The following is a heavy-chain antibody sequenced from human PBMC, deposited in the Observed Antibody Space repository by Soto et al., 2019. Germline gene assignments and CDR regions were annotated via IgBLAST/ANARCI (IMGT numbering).Heavy chain of an antibody. CDR3: ARDLSSTSWGYYYYGMDV. Sequence: QVQLVESGGGVVQPGRSLRLSCAASGFTFSSYAMHWVRQAPGKGLEWVAVISYDGSNKYYADSVKGRFTISRDNSKNTLYLQMNSLRAEDTAVYYCARDLSSTSWGYYYYGMDVWGQETTVTVSS. CDR1: GFTFSSYA. V-gene: IGHV3-30-3*01. J-gene: IGHJ6*02. CDR2: ISYDGSNK. D-gene: IGHD2-2*01.